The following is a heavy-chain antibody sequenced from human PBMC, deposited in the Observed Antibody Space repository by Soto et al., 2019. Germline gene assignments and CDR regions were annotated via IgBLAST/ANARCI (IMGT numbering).Heavy chain of an antibody. D-gene: IGHD3-10*01. V-gene: IGHV4-59*01. CDR1: GTSFRGYY. J-gene: IGHJ4*02. Sequence: QVQLQESGPGLIKPSETLSVTCSVSGTSFRGYYWTWIRQPPGKGLEWIGYIYYTGTTKYNPSLKSRVTISVDTSKNQFSLRLNSVTAADTAVYYCAREVSSFGSNHFDSWGQGALVTVSS. CDR2: IYYTGTT. CDR3: AREVSSFGSNHFDS.